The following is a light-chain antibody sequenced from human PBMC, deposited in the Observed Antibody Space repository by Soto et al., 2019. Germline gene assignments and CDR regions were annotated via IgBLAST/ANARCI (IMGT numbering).Light chain of an antibody. V-gene: IGLV2-14*03. Sequence: QSARTQPASVSGSPGQSITISCTGTRSDIGDYNHVSWYQQYPGKAPKLMIYHVTYRPSGVSNRYSGSKSGNSASLTISGLQADDEADYYCCSLTPSHTYVFGSGTKLTVL. J-gene: IGLJ1*01. CDR3: CSLTPSHTYV. CDR2: HVT. CDR1: RSDIGDYNH.